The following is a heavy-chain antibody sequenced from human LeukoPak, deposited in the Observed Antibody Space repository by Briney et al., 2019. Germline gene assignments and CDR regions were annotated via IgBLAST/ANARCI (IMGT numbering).Heavy chain of an antibody. CDR1: GFTFSSYW. Sequence: GGSLRLSCAASGFTFSSYWMSWVRQAPGKGLEWVSGIGGSGTRTYYADSVKGRFTISRDNSKNTLYLQMNSLRDEDTAAYYCAKDSHWILFDDWGQGTLVTVSS. CDR2: IGGSGTRT. V-gene: IGHV3-23*01. CDR3: AKDSHWILFDD. D-gene: IGHD2-2*03. J-gene: IGHJ4*02.